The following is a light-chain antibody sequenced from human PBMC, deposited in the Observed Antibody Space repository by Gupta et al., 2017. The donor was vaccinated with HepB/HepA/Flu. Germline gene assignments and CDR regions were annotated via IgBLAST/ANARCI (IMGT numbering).Light chain of an antibody. J-gene: IGKJ4*01. Sequence: DIQMTQSPSSVSASVGDRVTITCRASQHIDNWLAWYQQKPGKAPKLLILSTFTLESGVPSRFSGSGRGTYVTLTISSLQPEDFATYYCQQTNSFPPTFGGGTKVEVK. CDR3: QQTNSFPPT. CDR1: QHIDNW. V-gene: IGKV1-12*01. CDR2: STF.